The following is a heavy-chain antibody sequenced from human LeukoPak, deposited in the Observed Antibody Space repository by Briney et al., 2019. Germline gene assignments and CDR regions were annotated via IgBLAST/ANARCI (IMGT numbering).Heavy chain of an antibody. Sequence: SETLSLTCTVSGGSISSGGYSWSWIRQPPGKGLEWIGYIYYSGSTYYNPSLKSRVTISVDTSKNQFSLKLSSVTAADTAVYYCARDPLMTTVTSEAFDIWGQGTMVTVSS. CDR2: IYYSGST. CDR1: GGSISSGGYS. V-gene: IGHV4-30-4*07. J-gene: IGHJ3*02. CDR3: ARDPLMTTVTSEAFDI. D-gene: IGHD4-17*01.